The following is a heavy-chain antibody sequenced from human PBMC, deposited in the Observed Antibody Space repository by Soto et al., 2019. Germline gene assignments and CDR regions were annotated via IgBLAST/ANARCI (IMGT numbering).Heavy chain of an antibody. J-gene: IGHJ6*02. CDR1: GFTFGDYA. V-gene: IGHV3-49*04. Sequence: SLRLSCTASGFTFGDYAMSWVRQAPGKGLEWVGFIRSKAYGGTTEYAASVKGRFTISRDDSKSIAYLQMNSLKTEDTAVYYCTRAQYCAMLSWQRPDYYDRYGLDAWGRGPMVTVSS. D-gene: IGHD3-10*02. CDR2: IRSKAYGGTT. CDR3: TRAQYCAMLSWQRPDYYDRYGLDA.